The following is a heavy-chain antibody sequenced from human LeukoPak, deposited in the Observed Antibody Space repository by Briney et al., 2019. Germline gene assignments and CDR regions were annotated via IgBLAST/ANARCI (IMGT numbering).Heavy chain of an antibody. CDR2: IYYSGST. V-gene: IGHV4-39*01. J-gene: IGHJ3*02. CDR3: ARRSGSYYHDAFDI. CDR1: GGSISSSSYY. D-gene: IGHD1-26*01. Sequence: SETLPLTCTVSGGSISSSSYYWGWIRQPPGKGLEWIGSIYYSGSTYYNPSLKSRVTISVDTSKNQFSLKLSSVTAADTAVYYCARRSGSYYHDAFDIWGQGTMVTVSS.